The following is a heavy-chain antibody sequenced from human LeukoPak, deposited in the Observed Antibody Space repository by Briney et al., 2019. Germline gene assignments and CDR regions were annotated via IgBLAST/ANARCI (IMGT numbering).Heavy chain of an antibody. Sequence: PSETLSLTCAVYGGSFSAYYWSWIRQPPGKGLEWIGSIYYSGSTYYNPSLKSRVTISVDTSKNQFSLKLSSVTAADTAVYYCARIGRITMVRGVITDPSLYNWFDPWGQGTLVTVSS. D-gene: IGHD3-10*01. CDR3: ARIGRITMVRGVITDPSLYNWFDP. J-gene: IGHJ5*02. V-gene: IGHV4-34*01. CDR1: GGSFSAYY. CDR2: IYYSGST.